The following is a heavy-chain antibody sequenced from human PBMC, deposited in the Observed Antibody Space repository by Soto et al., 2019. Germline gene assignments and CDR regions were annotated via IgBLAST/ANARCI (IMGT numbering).Heavy chain of an antibody. V-gene: IGHV3-23*01. J-gene: IGHJ4*02. CDR3: AKPGGYSYGNFDY. D-gene: IGHD5-18*01. CDR2: ISGSGGST. CDR1: GFTFSSYA. Sequence: EVQMLESGGGLVQPGGSLRLSCAASGFTFSSYAMSWVRQAPGKGLEWVSAISGSGGSTYYADSVKGRFTISRDNSKNTLYLQMNSLRAEDTAVYYCAKPGGYSYGNFDYWGQGTLVTVSS.